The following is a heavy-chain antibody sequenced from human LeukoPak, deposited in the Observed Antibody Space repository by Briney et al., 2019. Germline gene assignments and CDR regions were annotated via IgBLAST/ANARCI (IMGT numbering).Heavy chain of an antibody. J-gene: IGHJ4*02. Sequence: PSGTLSLTCAVSGGSFSSSNWWSWVRQPPGKGPEWIGEIYHSGRTNYNPSLKSRVTISVDKSKNQFSLKLSSVTAADTAVYYCASWIAAAGTFDYWGQGTLVTVSS. CDR1: GGSFSSSNW. CDR2: IYHSGRT. V-gene: IGHV4-4*02. D-gene: IGHD6-13*01. CDR3: ASWIAAAGTFDY.